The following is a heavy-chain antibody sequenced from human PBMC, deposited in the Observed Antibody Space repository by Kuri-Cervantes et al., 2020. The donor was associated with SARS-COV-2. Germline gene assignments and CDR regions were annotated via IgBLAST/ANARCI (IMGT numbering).Heavy chain of an antibody. CDR1: GGSIGSSHY. D-gene: IGHD5-12*01. CDR2: LRNGGST. Sequence: SETRSLTCTVSGGSIGSSHYWGWIRQPPGMGLEWSGSLRNGGSTYFNPSLKSRVSISVDTSKNHVSLRLTSVTAADTAVYVCARLEWRYDYWGQGTLVTVSS. CDR3: ARLEWRYDY. V-gene: IGHV4-39*01. J-gene: IGHJ4*02.